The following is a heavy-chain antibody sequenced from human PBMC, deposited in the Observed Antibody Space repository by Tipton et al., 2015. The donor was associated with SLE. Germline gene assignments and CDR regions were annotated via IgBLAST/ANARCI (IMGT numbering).Heavy chain of an antibody. J-gene: IGHJ4*02. V-gene: IGHV4-59*07. CDR3: ALARYDILTGYTHFDY. CDR1: GGSFSTYY. Sequence: TLSLTCTVSGGSFSTYYWSWIRQPPGKGLEWIGYINYSGNSNYNPSLKSRVTMSEDTSKIQFSLKLSSVTAADTAVYYCALARYDILTGYTHFDYWGQGTQVTVSS. CDR2: INYSGNS. D-gene: IGHD3-9*01.